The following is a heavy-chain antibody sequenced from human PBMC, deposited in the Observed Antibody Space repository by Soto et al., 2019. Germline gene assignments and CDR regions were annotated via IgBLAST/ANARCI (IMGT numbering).Heavy chain of an antibody. Sequence: PGGSLRLSCAASGFTFSAYNIYWVRQAPGKGLEWVSFISSTGTYLNYAASLKGRFTISRDNANSSVFLQMDNLSAEDTAVYYCARQLHFGELSLGFWGQGTVVTVSS. J-gene: IGHJ4*02. CDR2: ISSTGTYL. D-gene: IGHD3-10*01. CDR1: GFTFSAYN. CDR3: ARQLHFGELSLGF. V-gene: IGHV3-21*01.